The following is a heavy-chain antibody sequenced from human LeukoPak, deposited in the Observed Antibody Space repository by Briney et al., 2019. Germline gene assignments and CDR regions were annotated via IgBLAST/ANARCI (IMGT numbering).Heavy chain of an antibody. CDR2: IYYSGST. V-gene: IGHV4-31*11. J-gene: IGHJ5*02. D-gene: IGHD3-10*01. CDR3: ARGSPNYYGSGSYIP. CDR1: GGSISSGGHY. Sequence: SETLSLTCAVSGGSISSGGHYWSWIRQHPGKGLEWIGYIYYSGSTYYNPSLKSRVTISVDTSKNQFSLKLSSVTAADTAVYYCARGSPNYYGSGSYIPWGQGTLVTVSS.